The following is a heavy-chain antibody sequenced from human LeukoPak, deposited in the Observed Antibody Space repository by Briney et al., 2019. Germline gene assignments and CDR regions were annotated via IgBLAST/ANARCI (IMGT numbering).Heavy chain of an antibody. CDR1: GGSFSGYY. CDR3: ARVAQYYYDSGGYYEFYFDY. Sequence: SETLSLTCAVYGGSFSGYYWSWIRQPPGKGLEWIGEINHSGSTNYNPSLKSRVTISVDTSKNQFSLKLSSVTAADTAVYYCARVAQYYYDSGGYYEFYFDYWGQGTLVTVSS. J-gene: IGHJ4*02. D-gene: IGHD3-22*01. CDR2: INHSGST. V-gene: IGHV4-34*01.